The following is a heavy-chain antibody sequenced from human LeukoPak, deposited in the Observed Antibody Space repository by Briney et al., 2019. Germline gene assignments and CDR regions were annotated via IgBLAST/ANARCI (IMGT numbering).Heavy chain of an antibody. V-gene: IGHV4-59*01. J-gene: IGHJ1*01. CDR2: IYHSGST. CDR3: ARGGAARLHFQN. CDR1: GGSISTYY. D-gene: IGHD6-6*01. Sequence: SETLSLTCTVSGGSISTYYWNWIRQPPGKGLEWIGYIYHSGSTNYNPSLQSRVTISVDTSKNQFPLNLNSVTAADTAVYYCARGGAARLHFQNWGQGTLVTVSS.